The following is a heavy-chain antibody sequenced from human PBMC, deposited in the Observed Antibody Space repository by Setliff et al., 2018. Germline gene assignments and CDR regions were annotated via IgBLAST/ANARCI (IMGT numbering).Heavy chain of an antibody. CDR1: GFTFSNHG. J-gene: IGHJ4*02. CDR2: INSWGTTK. D-gene: IGHD5-12*01. V-gene: IGHV3-48*03. Sequence: PGGSLRLSCAVSGFTFSNHGMNWVRQAPGKGLEWVSYINSWGTTKYYADSVRGRFTISRDDAKNSLYLQMNSLRAEDTAVYYCARRPVAMDCWGQGTLVTVSS. CDR3: ARRPVAMDC.